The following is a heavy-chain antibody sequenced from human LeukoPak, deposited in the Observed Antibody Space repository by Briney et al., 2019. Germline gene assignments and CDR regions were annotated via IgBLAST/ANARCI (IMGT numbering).Heavy chain of an antibody. CDR3: ARGYDSSAYYPYNY. Sequence: SETLSLTCTVSGGSISSYYWSWIRQPPGKGLEWIGYIYYSGSTNYNPSLKSRVTISVDTSKNQFSLMLSSVTAADTAVYYCARGYDSSAYYPYNYWGQGTLVTVSS. D-gene: IGHD3-22*01. V-gene: IGHV4-59*01. J-gene: IGHJ4*02. CDR2: IYYSGST. CDR1: GGSISSYY.